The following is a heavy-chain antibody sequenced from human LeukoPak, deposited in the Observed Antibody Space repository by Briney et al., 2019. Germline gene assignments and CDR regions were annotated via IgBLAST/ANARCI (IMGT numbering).Heavy chain of an antibody. CDR1: GGSISGSSYY. CDR2: IYYSGST. D-gene: IGHD1-26*01. J-gene: IGHJ2*01. V-gene: IGHV4-61*01. Sequence: SETLSLTCTVSGGSISGSSYYWSWIRQPPGKGLEWIGYIYYSGSTNYNPSLKSRVTISVDTSKNQFSLKLTSVTAADTAVYYCARGVGAVYWYFDLWGRGTLVTVSS. CDR3: ARGVGAVYWYFDL.